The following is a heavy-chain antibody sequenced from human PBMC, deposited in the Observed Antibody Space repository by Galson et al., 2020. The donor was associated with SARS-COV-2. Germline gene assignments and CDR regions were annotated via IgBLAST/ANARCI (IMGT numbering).Heavy chain of an antibody. CDR2: ISYSGST. CDR1: GGSISSSTYY. J-gene: IGHJ4*02. V-gene: IGHV4-39*01. D-gene: IGHD6-13*01. CDR3: ARLSSWYFVDY. Sequence: SETLSLTCTVSGGSISSSTYYWGWIRQPPGKGLEWIGSISYSGSTYYNPSLKSQVTISVDTSKNQFSLKLSSVTAADTAVYYCARLSSWYFVDYWGQGTLVTVSS.